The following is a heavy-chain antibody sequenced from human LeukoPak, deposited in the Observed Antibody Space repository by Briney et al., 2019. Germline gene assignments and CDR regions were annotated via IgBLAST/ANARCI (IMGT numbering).Heavy chain of an antibody. CDR2: IIPIFGTA. V-gene: IGHV1-69*05. J-gene: IGHJ4*02. Sequence: SVKVSCKASVGTFSSYAISWVRQAPGQGRESMGGIIPIFGTANYAQKFQGRVTITTDESTSTAYMELSSLRSEDTAVYYCVLRYFDPYFDYWGQGTLVTVSS. CDR3: VLRYFDPYFDY. CDR1: VGTFSSYA. D-gene: IGHD3-9*01.